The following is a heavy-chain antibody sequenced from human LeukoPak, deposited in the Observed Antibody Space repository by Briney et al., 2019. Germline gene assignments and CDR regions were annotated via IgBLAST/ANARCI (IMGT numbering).Heavy chain of an antibody. CDR3: ARVRERYFDWYNWFDP. D-gene: IGHD3-9*01. CDR1: GFTFSSYW. V-gene: IGHV3-7*01. Sequence: GGSLRLSCAASGFTFSSYWMSWVRQAPGKGLEWVANIKQDGSEKYYVDSVKGRFTISRDNAKNSLYLQMNSLRAEDTAVYYCARVRERYFDWYNWFDPWGQGTLVTVSS. J-gene: IGHJ5*02. CDR2: IKQDGSEK.